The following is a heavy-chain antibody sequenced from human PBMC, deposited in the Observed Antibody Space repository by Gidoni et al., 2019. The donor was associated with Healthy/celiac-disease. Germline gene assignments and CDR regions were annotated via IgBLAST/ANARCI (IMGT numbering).Heavy chain of an antibody. D-gene: IGHD2-2*01. CDR2: ISSSGGRT. V-gene: IGHV3-23*01. CDR1: GFTFSSYA. J-gene: IGHJ4*02. CDR3: AKDWGIVVGPDASFFDY. Sequence: EVQLLESGGGLVQPGGSRRRSCAASGFTFSSYAMSGVHPAPGKGLEWGAVISSSGGRTYYAESVKGGFTIARENTKKTLYLQRNSMRAEDTAVYCWAKDWGIVVGPDASFFDYWGQGTLVTVSS.